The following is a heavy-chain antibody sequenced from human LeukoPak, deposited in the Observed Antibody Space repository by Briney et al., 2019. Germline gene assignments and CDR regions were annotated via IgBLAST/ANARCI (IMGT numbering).Heavy chain of an antibody. CDR3: ATAESHFWSGPTGWFDP. V-gene: IGHV1-69*06. J-gene: IGHJ5*02. CDR1: GGTFSSYA. Sequence: GASVKVSCKASGGTFSSYAISWVRQAPGQGLEWMGGIIPIFGTANYAQKFQGRVTITADKSTSTAYMELSSLRSEDTAVYYCATAESHFWSGPTGWFDPWGQGTLVTVSS. CDR2: IIPIFGTA. D-gene: IGHD3-3*02.